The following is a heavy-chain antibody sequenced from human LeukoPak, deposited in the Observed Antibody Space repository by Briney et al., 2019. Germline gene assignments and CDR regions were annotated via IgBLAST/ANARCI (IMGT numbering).Heavy chain of an antibody. CDR1: GFTFSSYG. CDR2: ISYDGSNK. CDR3: AKDFEPTTVVTANWFDP. V-gene: IGHV3-30*18. Sequence: GGSLRLSCAASGFTFSSYGMHWVRQAPGKGLEWVAVISYDGSNKYYADSVKGRFTISRDNSKNTLYLQMNSLRAEDTAVYYCAKDFEPTTVVTANWFDPWGQGTLVTVSS. D-gene: IGHD4-23*01. J-gene: IGHJ5*02.